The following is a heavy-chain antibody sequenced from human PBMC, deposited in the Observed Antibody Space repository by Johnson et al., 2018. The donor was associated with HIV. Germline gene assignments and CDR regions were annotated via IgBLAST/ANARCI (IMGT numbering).Heavy chain of an antibody. V-gene: IGHV3-7*05. CDR2: IKPDGSEQ. Sequence: VQLVESGGGLVQPGGSLRLSCAASGFTFSSYWMSWVRQAPGKGLEWVATIKPDGSEQYYVDSVKGRFTISRDNAKNSLYLQMNSLRAEDTAVYYCARERSGTIAFDIGGQGTMVTVSA. J-gene: IGHJ3*02. CDR3: ARERSGTIAFDI. D-gene: IGHD1-7*01. CDR1: GFTFSSYW.